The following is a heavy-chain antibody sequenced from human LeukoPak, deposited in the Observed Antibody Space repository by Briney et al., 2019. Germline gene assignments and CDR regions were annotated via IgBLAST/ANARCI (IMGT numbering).Heavy chain of an antibody. D-gene: IGHD2-2*01. J-gene: IGHJ4*02. CDR3: GSSTSCSYPHY. CDR1: GGSFSGYY. Sequence: SETLSLTCAVYGGSFSGYYWSWIRQPPGKGLEWIGEINHSGSTNYNPSLKSRVTISVDTSKNQFSLKLSSVTAADTAAYYCGSSTSCSYPHYWGQGTLVTVSS. V-gene: IGHV4-34*01. CDR2: INHSGST.